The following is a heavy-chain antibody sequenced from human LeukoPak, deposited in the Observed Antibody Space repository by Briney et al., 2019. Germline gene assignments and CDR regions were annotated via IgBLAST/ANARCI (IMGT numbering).Heavy chain of an antibody. Sequence: GGSLRLSCAASGFTFSNYAMSWVRQAPGKGLEWVSTISGSGGSTYYADSVKGRFTISRDSSKNTLYLQMNSLRAEDMAVYHCAKGRGGYCSGGSCYSAADAFDIWGQGTMVTVSS. CDR2: ISGSGGST. J-gene: IGHJ3*02. CDR1: GFTFSNYA. V-gene: IGHV3-23*01. D-gene: IGHD2-15*01. CDR3: AKGRGGYCSGGSCYSAADAFDI.